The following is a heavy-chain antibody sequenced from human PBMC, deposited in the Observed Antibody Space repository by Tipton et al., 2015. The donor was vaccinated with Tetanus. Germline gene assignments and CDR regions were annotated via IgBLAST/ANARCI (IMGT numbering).Heavy chain of an antibody. CDR3: ARGWGSSWYYFDY. CDR1: GDSGSRHY. D-gene: IGHD6-13*01. Sequence: TLSLTCSVSGDSGSRHYWSWIRQPPGKGLEWIGRIYTSGSTNYNPSLKSRVTMSVDTSKRQFSLKLNSVTAADTAVYYCARGWGSSWYYFDYWGQGILVTVSS. V-gene: IGHV4-4*07. J-gene: IGHJ4*02. CDR2: IYTSGST.